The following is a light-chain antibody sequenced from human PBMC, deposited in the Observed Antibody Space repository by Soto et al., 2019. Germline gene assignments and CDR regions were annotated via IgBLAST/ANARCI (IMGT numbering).Light chain of an antibody. CDR2: RNN. V-gene: IGLV1-47*01. Sequence: QPVLTQPPSVSGTPGQRVTISCSGSSSNIGSNYVYWYQQLPGTAPKLLIYRNNQRPSGVPDRFSGSKSGTSASLAISGLRSEDEADYYCAAWDDSLSGPNWVFGGGTKLTVL. J-gene: IGLJ3*02. CDR3: AAWDDSLSGPNWV. CDR1: SSNIGSNY.